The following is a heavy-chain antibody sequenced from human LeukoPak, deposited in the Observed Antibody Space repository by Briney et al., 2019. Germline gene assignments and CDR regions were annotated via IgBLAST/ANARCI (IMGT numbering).Heavy chain of an antibody. J-gene: IGHJ3*02. CDR2: INPNSGDT. CDR3: ARTYYFGSGNEAFDI. CDR1: GYTFTGYY. D-gene: IGHD3-10*01. Sequence: GASVKVSCKAPGYTFTGYYMHWVRQAPGQGLEWMGWINPNSGDTNYAQKFQGRVTMTRDTSISTAFMELSRLRSDDTAVYYCARTYYFGSGNEAFDIWGQGTMVTVSS. V-gene: IGHV1-2*02.